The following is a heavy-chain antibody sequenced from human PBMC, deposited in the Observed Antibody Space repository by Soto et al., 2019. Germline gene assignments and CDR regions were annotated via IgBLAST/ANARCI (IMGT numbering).Heavy chain of an antibody. D-gene: IGHD3-22*01. CDR3: ARGHRLLRCLDY. CDR1: GGSFSGYY. CDR2: INHSGST. V-gene: IGHV4-34*01. Sequence: QVQLQQWGAGLLKPSETLSLTCAVYGGSFSGYYWSWIRQPPGKGLEWIGEINHSGSTNYNPSLKSRVTISVDTSKNQFSLKLSSVTAADTAVYYCARGHRLLRCLDYWGQETLVTVSS. J-gene: IGHJ4*02.